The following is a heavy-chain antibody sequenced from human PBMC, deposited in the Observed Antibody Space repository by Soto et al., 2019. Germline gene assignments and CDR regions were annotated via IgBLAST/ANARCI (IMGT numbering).Heavy chain of an antibody. J-gene: IGHJ3*02. D-gene: IGHD3-22*01. CDR3: AKDRTITMIVVPHAFDI. Sequence: GGSLRLSCVASGFTSSSYAMSWVRQAPGKGLEWVSTISGSGGGTYYADSVKGRFTISRDNSKNTFYLQMNNLRAEDTAVYYCAKDRTITMIVVPHAFDIWGHGTMVT. CDR2: ISGSGGGT. CDR1: GFTSSSYA. V-gene: IGHV3-23*01.